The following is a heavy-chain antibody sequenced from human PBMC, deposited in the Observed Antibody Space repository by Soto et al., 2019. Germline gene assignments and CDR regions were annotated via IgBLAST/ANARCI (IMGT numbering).Heavy chain of an antibody. V-gene: IGHV1-18*01. Sequence: GASVKLSCKASGYTFTCYGMCWVRQAPGQGLEWMGWISAYNGNTNYAQKLQGRVTMTTDTSTSTAYMELRSLRSDDTAVYYYARVRNRPRGFDPWGQGTLVTGSS. CDR3: ARVRNRPRGFDP. CDR1: GYTFTCYG. CDR2: ISAYNGNT. J-gene: IGHJ5*02.